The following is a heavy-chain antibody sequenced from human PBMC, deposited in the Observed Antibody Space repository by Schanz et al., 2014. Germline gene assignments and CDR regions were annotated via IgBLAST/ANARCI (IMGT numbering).Heavy chain of an antibody. CDR2: VSASGGGP. Sequence: EVQLLESGGGLVRPGGSLRLSCAASGFTFRSYALGWVRQAPGKGLEWVSLVSASGGGPFYADSVKGRFTISRDNSRNTVYLQMSSLRAEDTAVYYCVKDDRGDVVVVAANYWGQGAQVIVSS. CDR1: GFTFRSYA. D-gene: IGHD2-15*01. CDR3: VKDDRGDVVVVAANY. V-gene: IGHV3-23*01. J-gene: IGHJ4*02.